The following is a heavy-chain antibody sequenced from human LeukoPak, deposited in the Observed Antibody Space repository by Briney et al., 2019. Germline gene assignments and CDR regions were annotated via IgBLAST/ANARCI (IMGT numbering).Heavy chain of an antibody. D-gene: IGHD3-22*01. V-gene: IGHV1-24*01. Sequence: ASVKVSCKVSGYTLTELSMHWVRQAPGKGLEWMGGFDPEDGETIYAQKFQGRVTMTEDTSTDTAYMELSSLRSEDTAVYYCATGGSPKGSGYYYADYWGQGTLVTVSS. CDR1: GYTLTELS. CDR2: FDPEDGET. CDR3: ATGGSPKGSGYYYADY. J-gene: IGHJ4*02.